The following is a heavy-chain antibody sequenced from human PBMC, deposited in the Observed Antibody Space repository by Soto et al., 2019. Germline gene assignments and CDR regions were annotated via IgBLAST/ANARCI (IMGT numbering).Heavy chain of an antibody. J-gene: IGHJ4*02. CDR1: GGSISSGGYY. CDR3: ARAYYGSGSTYYFDY. V-gene: IGHV4-30-2*01. Sequence: PSETLSLTCAASGGSISSGGYYWSWNRQPPGKGLEWIGYIYHSGSTYYNPSLKSRVTISVDRSKNQFSLRLSSVTAADTAVYYCARAYYGSGSTYYFDYWGQGTLVTVSS. CDR2: IYHSGST. D-gene: IGHD3-10*01.